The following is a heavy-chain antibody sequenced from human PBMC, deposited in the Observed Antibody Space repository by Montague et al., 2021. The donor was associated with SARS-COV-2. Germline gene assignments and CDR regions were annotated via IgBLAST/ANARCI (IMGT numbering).Heavy chain of an antibody. CDR3: ARQSPVTMIVVVISGRFDY. V-gene: IGHV4-39*01. J-gene: IGHJ4*02. CDR2: IYYSGST. D-gene: IGHD3-22*01. CDR1: GGSTSSSSYY. Sequence: SETLSLTCTVSGGSTSSSSYYWGWIRQPPGKGLEWIGSIYYSGSTYYNPSLKSRVTISVDTSKNQFSLKLSSVTAADTAVYYCARQSPVTMIVVVISGRFDYWGQGTLVTVSS.